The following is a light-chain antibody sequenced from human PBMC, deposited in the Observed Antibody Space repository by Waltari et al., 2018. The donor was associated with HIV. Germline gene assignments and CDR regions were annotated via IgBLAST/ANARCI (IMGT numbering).Light chain of an antibody. V-gene: IGLV2-11*01. J-gene: IGLJ2*01. CDR1: SSDVGGYNF. CDR2: DVS. CDR3: CSYAGSYTLKL. Sequence: QSALTQPRSVSGSPGQSVTISCTGTSSDVGGYNFVSWYQQHPGKAPKLMIYDVSKRPPGVPDRCSGSKSGNPASLTISGLQAEDEADYYCCSYAGSYTLKLFGGGTKLTVL.